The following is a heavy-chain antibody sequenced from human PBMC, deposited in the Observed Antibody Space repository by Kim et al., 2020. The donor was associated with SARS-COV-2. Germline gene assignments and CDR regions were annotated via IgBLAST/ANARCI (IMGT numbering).Heavy chain of an antibody. CDR3: ARDDSESDSAGVNSY. D-gene: IGHD6-19*01. V-gene: IGHV3-66*01. J-gene: IGHJ4*02. CDR1: GFTVSSNY. CDR2: IYSGGST. Sequence: GGSLRLSCAASGFTVSSNYMSWVRQAPGKGLEWVSVIYSGGSTYYADSVKGRFTISRDNSKNTLYLQMNSLRAEDTAVYYCARDDSESDSAGVNSYWGQGALVTVSS.